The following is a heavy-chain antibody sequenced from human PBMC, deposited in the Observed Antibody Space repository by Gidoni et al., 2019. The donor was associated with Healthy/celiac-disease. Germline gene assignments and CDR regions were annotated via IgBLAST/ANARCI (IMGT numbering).Heavy chain of an antibody. V-gene: IGHV3-21*01. CDR3: ARSRLLVGATSGADAFDI. CDR1: GFTFSSYS. Sequence: EVQLVESGGGMVKPRGSLRLACAASGFTFSSYSMNWVRQAPGKGLEWDSSISSSSRYIYYADSVKGRFTISRDNAKNSLYLQMNSLSAEDTSVYYCARSRLLVGATSGADAFDIWGQGTMVTVSS. J-gene: IGHJ3*02. CDR2: ISSSSRYI. D-gene: IGHD1-26*01.